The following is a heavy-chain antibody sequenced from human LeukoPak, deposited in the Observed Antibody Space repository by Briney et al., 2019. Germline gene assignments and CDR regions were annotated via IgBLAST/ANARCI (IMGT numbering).Heavy chain of an antibody. Sequence: PSETLSLTCTVSGGSISSSGYYWGWIRQPPGKGLERIASIYYSGSTYYNPSLKSRVTISVDTSKNQLSLKLSSLTAADTAVYYCARHEYTGSYYGLSWFDPWGRGTLVTVSS. V-gene: IGHV4-39*01. D-gene: IGHD1-26*01. CDR2: IYYSGST. CDR1: GGSISSSGYY. CDR3: ARHEYTGSYYGLSWFDP. J-gene: IGHJ5*02.